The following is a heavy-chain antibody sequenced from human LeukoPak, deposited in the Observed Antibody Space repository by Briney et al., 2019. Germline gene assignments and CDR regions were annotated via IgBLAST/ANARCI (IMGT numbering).Heavy chain of an antibody. Sequence: GGSLRLSCEASGFTFSSHWMHWVRQAPGKGLVWVSRIHSDGSSSSYADSVRGRFTISRDNAKNTLYLQMNSLRAEDTAMYYCARKHRNGGATVDHWGQGTLATVSS. J-gene: IGHJ4*02. CDR2: IHSDGSSS. D-gene: IGHD1-26*01. CDR3: ARKHRNGGATVDH. V-gene: IGHV3-74*01. CDR1: GFTFSSHW.